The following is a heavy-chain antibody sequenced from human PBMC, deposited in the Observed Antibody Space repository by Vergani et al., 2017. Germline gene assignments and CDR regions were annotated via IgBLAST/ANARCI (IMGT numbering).Heavy chain of an antibody. CDR1: GGTFSSYA. Sequence: QVQLVQSGAEVKKPGSSVTVSCKASGGTFSSYAISWVRQAPGKGLEWMGGIIPIFGTANYAQKFQDRVTITADESTSTAYMELSSLRSEDTDVYYCARDSRALSIVVVPAAHPMDVWGQXP. D-gene: IGHD2-2*01. CDR2: IIPIFGTA. V-gene: IGHV1-69*12. CDR3: ARDSRALSIVVVPAAHPMDV. J-gene: IGHJ6*01.